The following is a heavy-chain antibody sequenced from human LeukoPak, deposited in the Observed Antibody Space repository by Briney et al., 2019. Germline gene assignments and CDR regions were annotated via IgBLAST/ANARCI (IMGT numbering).Heavy chain of an antibody. CDR1: RFTFSTYG. CDR3: AKDIVVVPATIEGSDGMDV. Sequence: GRSLRLSCAASRFTFSTYGMHWVRQAPGKGLEWVAVISYDGSDKYYTDSVKGRFTISRDNSKNTLSLQMNSLRAEDTAVYYCAKDIVVVPATIEGSDGMDVWGQGTTVTVSS. V-gene: IGHV3-30*18. CDR2: ISYDGSDK. J-gene: IGHJ6*02. D-gene: IGHD2-2*02.